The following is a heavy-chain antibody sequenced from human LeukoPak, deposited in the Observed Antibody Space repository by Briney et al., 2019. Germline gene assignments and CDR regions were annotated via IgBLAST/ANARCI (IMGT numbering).Heavy chain of an antibody. Sequence: PSETLSLTCTVSGGSISSSSYYWGWIRQPPGKGLEWIGNIYYSGSTYYNPSLKSRVTMSVDTSKNQFSLKLSSVTAADTAVYYCARDGRFPPEVLPRYFDYWGQGTLVTVSS. CDR2: IYYSGST. D-gene: IGHD1-26*01. CDR1: GGSISSSSYY. V-gene: IGHV4-39*07. J-gene: IGHJ4*02. CDR3: ARDGRFPPEVLPRYFDY.